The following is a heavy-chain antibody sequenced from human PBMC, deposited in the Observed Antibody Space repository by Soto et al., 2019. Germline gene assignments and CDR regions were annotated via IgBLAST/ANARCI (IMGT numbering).Heavy chain of an antibody. CDR3: ARDQGYYESSGYFDY. Sequence: ILSCAASGFTFSDYYMSWIRQAPGKGLEWVSYISSSGSIIYYADSVKGRFTISRDNAKNSLYLQMNSLRAEDTAVYYCARDQGYYESSGYFDYWGQGTLVTVSS. J-gene: IGHJ4*02. CDR2: ISSSGSII. V-gene: IGHV3-11*01. CDR1: GFTFSDYY. D-gene: IGHD3-22*01.